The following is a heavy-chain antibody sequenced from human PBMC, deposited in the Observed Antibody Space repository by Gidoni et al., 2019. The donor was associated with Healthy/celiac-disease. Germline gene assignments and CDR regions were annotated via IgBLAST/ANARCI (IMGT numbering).Heavy chain of an antibody. Sequence: QVQLVQSGAEVKKPGASVKVSCKASGYTVTSYYMHWVRQAPGQGLEWMGIINPSGGSTSYAPKFQGRVTMTRDTSTSSVYMELSSLRSEDTAVYYCAPGSGWFQYYYYYGMDVWGQGTTVTVSS. D-gene: IGHD6-19*01. V-gene: IGHV1-46*01. CDR2: INPSGGST. CDR1: GYTVTSYY. CDR3: APGSGWFQYYYYYGMDV. J-gene: IGHJ6*02.